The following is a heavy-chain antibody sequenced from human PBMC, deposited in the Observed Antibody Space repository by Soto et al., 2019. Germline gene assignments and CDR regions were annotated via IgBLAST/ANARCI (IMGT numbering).Heavy chain of an antibody. Sequence: QVQLVQSGAEVKKPGSSVKVSCKASGGTFSSYAISWVRQAPGQGLEWMGGIIPIFGTANYAQKFQGRVTITADKSTSTAYMEVSSLRSEDTAVYYCARSGQLVRPEPYYYYGMDVWGQGTTVTVSS. CDR2: IIPIFGTA. V-gene: IGHV1-69*06. CDR1: GGTFSSYA. CDR3: ARSGQLVRPEPYYYYGMDV. D-gene: IGHD6-13*01. J-gene: IGHJ6*02.